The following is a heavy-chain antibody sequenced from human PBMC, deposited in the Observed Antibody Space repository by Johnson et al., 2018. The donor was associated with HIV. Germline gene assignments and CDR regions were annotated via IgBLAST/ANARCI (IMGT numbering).Heavy chain of an antibody. Sequence: MQLVESGGGLVKPGGSLRLSCAASGFSFSNAWINWVRQAPGRGLEWLGRLKSNSDGGTTDFAAHVKGRFTISRDDSQNMLYLHMKSLKSEDTAVYYCTVRFSIIIMCTRRDQDIWGQGTMVTVSS. J-gene: IGHJ3*02. V-gene: IGHV3-15*01. CDR2: LKSNSDGGTT. D-gene: IGHD2/OR15-2a*01. CDR1: GFSFSNAW. CDR3: TVRFSIIIMCTRRDQDI.